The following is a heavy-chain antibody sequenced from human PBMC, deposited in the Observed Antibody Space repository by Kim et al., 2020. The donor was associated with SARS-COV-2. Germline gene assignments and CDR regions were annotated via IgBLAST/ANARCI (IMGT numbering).Heavy chain of an antibody. CDR2: VYYTGST. J-gene: IGHJ4*02. CDR3: ARPYTSGTYDN. CDR1: GGSISSTCYY. V-gene: IGHV4-39*01. D-gene: IGHD6-19*01. Sequence: SETLSLTCSVSGGSISSTCYYWGWIRQPPGKGLEWIGSVYYTGSTYYNPSLKSRVAISVDTSKNQFHLKLTSVTAADTAVYYCARPYTSGTYDNWGQGT.